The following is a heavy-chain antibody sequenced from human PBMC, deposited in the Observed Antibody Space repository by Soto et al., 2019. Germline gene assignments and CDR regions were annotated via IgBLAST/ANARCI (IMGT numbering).Heavy chain of an antibody. CDR2: IYYTGST. Sequence: PPEPLSLTCTVSGDSINTGDYYWSWLRQPPRKGIEWIGYIYYTGSTYYNPSLKSQFTISIDTSKTQFSLKVNSVTAAETAVYYCARIPLLQGGWFDPWGQGTLVTVSS. V-gene: IGHV4-30-4*02. CDR3: ARIPLLQGGWFDP. CDR1: GDSINTGDYY. J-gene: IGHJ5*02. D-gene: IGHD1-1*01.